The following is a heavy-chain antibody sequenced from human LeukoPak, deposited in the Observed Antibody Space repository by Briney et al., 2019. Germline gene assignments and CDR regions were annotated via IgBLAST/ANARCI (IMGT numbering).Heavy chain of an antibody. CDR1: GFTFSGYG. V-gene: IGHV3-33*05. J-gene: IGHJ4*02. Sequence: PGGSLRLSCAASGFTFSGYGIHWVRQTPGKGLEWVAFTSYDGRNEYYADSVKSRFTISRDNSKNTLYLQMNSLRAEDTAVYYCAKHPPGSGSYYYWGQGTLVTVSS. CDR3: AKHPPGSGSYYY. CDR2: TSYDGRNE. D-gene: IGHD3-10*01.